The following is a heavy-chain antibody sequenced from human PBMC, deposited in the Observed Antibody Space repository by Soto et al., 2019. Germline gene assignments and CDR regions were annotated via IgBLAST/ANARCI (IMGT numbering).Heavy chain of an antibody. CDR1: GFIFSDHY. J-gene: IGHJ4*02. V-gene: IGHV3-72*01. D-gene: IGHD2-15*01. Sequence: EVQLVESGGGLVQPGRSLRISCAASGFIFSDHYMDWVRQAPGKGLEWVGRTGNKPDTYITQYAASVRGRFTISRDDSKNSLYLQMDSLKPEYTAVYYCSREGGYCSGASCYRPPDYWGQGTLVNVSS. CDR2: TGNKPDTYIT. CDR3: SREGGYCSGASCYRPPDY.